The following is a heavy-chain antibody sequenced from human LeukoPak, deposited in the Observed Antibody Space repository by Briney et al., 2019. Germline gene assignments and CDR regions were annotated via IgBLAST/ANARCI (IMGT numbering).Heavy chain of an antibody. V-gene: IGHV4-34*01. CDR3: ASIMITFGGVIAHDY. CDR1: GGSFSGYY. D-gene: IGHD3-16*02. CDR2: INHSGST. Sequence: PSETLSLTCAVYGGSFSGYYWSWIRQPPGKGLEWIGEINHSGSTNYNPSLKSRVTISVDTSKNQFSLKLSSVTAADTAVYYCASIMITFGGVIAHDYWGQGTLVTVSS. J-gene: IGHJ4*02.